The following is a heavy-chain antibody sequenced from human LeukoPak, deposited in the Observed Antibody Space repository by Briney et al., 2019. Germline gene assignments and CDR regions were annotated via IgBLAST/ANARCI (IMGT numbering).Heavy chain of an antibody. CDR3: AKGRPEYCSGGSCYFHYYYMDV. D-gene: IGHD2-15*01. CDR1: GFTFSSYG. J-gene: IGHJ6*03. V-gene: IGHV3-23*01. CDR2: ISGSGGST. Sequence: PGGSLRLSCAASGFTFSSYGMHWVRQAPGKGLEWVSAISGSGGSTYYADSVKGRFTISRDNSKNTLYLQMNSLRAEDTAVYYCAKGRPEYCSGGSCYFHYYYMDVWGKGTTVTVSS.